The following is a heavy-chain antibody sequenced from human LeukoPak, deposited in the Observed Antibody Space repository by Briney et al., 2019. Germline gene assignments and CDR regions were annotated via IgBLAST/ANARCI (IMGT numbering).Heavy chain of an antibody. Sequence: GGPLRLSCAGSGFTFSSYAMNWVRQAPGKGLEWVAVISYDGSNKYYADSVKGRFTISRDNSKNTLYLQMNSLRAEDTAVYYCARAYTAMVLYYFDYWGQGTLVTVSS. CDR2: ISYDGSNK. CDR3: ARAYTAMVLYYFDY. V-gene: IGHV3-30*04. D-gene: IGHD5-18*01. CDR1: GFTFSSYA. J-gene: IGHJ4*02.